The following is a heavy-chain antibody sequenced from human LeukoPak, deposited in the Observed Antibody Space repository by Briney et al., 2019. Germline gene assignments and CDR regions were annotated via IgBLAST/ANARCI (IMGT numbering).Heavy chain of an antibody. Sequence: GESLKISCKGPGYSFSNYWIGWVRQMPGKGLEWMGIIHPAESDIRYSPSFQGQTTISADNSIEPPSLQGSSLKASDTAMYFCARSRAAATTIDYWGQGTLVTVSS. CDR2: IHPAESDI. CDR1: GYSFSNYW. D-gene: IGHD6-13*01. CDR3: ARSRAAATTIDY. J-gene: IGHJ4*02. V-gene: IGHV5-51*01.